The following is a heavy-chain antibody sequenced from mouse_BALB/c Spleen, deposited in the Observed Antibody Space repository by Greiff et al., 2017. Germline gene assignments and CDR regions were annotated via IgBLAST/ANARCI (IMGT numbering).Heavy chain of an antibody. V-gene: IGHV5-9-4*01. CDR2: ISSGGSYT. Sequence: EVQRVESGGGLVKPGGSLKLSCAASGFTFSSYAMSWVRQSPEKRLEWVAEISSGGSYTYYPDTVTGRFTISRDNAKNTLYLEMSSLRSEDTAMYYCARGGGGMDYWGQGTSVTVSS. CDR3: ARGGGGMDY. CDR1: GFTFSSYA. J-gene: IGHJ4*01.